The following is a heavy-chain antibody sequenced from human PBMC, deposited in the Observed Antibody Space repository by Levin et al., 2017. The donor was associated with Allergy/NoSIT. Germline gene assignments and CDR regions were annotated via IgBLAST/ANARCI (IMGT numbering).Heavy chain of an antibody. CDR1: GFTFSSYA. CDR3: ARDSGPSGELFNWFDP. D-gene: IGHD3-10*01. CDR2: ISYDGSNK. Sequence: PGGSLRLSCAASGFTFSSYAMHWVRQAPGKGLEWVAVISYDGSNKYYADSVKGRFTISRDNSKNTLYLQMNSLRAEDTAVYYCARDSGPSGELFNWFDPWGQGTLVTVSS. V-gene: IGHV3-30*04. J-gene: IGHJ5*02.